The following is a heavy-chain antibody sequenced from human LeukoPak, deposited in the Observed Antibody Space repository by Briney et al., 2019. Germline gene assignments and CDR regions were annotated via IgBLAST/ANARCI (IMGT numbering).Heavy chain of an antibody. J-gene: IGHJ4*02. Sequence: GGSLRLSCAASGFTFDDYGMSWVRQAPGRGLEWVSGISGSGDSTYYADSVKGRFTISRDNSKKTLYLQMNSLRAEDTAVYYCAKDRVYCTSTSCQTYYFDYWGQGTLVTVSS. V-gene: IGHV3-23*01. CDR3: AKDRVYCTSTSCQTYYFDY. CDR2: ISGSGDST. CDR1: GFTFDDYG. D-gene: IGHD2-2*01.